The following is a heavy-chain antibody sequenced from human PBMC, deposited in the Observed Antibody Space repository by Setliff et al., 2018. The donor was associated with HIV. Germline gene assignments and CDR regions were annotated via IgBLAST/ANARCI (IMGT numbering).Heavy chain of an antibody. D-gene: IGHD3-3*01. V-gene: IGHV1-69*10. J-gene: IGHJ5*02. CDR2: IIPILGVA. Sequence: SVKVSCKASGYTFPDYYMHWVRQAPGQGLEWMGGIIPILGVANYAQKFQGRVTITADKSTTTAYMELSSLRSEDTAVYYCARDIPHDYTFWSGSTRFDPWGQGTLVTVS. CDR1: GYTFPDYY. CDR3: ARDIPHDYTFWSGSTRFDP.